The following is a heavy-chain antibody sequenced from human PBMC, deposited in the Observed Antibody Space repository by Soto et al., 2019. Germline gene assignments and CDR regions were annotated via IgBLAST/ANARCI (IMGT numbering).Heavy chain of an antibody. V-gene: IGHV3-23*01. D-gene: IGHD6-13*01. J-gene: IGHJ4*02. CDR3: AKAFSWYDY. Sequence: EVQLLESGGGLIQPGGSLRLSCVASGFTFSSYAMNWVRQAPGKGLEWVSGISGSGGSTYYADSVKGRFTISRDNSKNTLYLQMSSLRAEDTAVYYCAKAFSWYDYWGQGTLVTVSS. CDR1: GFTFSSYA. CDR2: ISGSGGST.